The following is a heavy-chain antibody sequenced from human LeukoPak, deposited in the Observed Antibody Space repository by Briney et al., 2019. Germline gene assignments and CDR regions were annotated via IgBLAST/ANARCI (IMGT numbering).Heavy chain of an antibody. Sequence: PSETLSLTCTVSGGSISSYYWSWIRQPPGKGLEWIGYIYYSGSTNYNPSLKSRVTISVDTSKNQFSLKLSSVTAADTAVYYCARGASNYDFWSGYHPLDYWGQGTLVTVSS. CDR2: IYYSGST. CDR3: ARGASNYDFWSGYHPLDY. D-gene: IGHD3-3*01. J-gene: IGHJ4*02. CDR1: GGSISSYY. V-gene: IGHV4-59*01.